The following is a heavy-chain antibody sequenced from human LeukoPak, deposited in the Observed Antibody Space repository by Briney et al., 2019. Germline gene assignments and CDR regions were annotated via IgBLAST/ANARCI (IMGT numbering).Heavy chain of an antibody. CDR3: ARLGSSGRYFQH. D-gene: IGHD6-6*01. J-gene: IGHJ1*01. CDR2: IYYSGST. V-gene: IGHV4-59*01. CDR1: GGSISSYY. Sequence: SETLSLTCTVSGGSISSYYWSWIRQPPGKGLEWIGYIYYSGSTNYNPTLKSRVTISVDTSKNQFSLKLSSVTAADTAVYYCARLGSSGRYFQHWGQGTLVTVSS.